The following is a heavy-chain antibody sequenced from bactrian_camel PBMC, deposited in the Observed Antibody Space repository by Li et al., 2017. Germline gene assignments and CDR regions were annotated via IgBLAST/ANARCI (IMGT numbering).Heavy chain of an antibody. CDR3: GTRYPGSWYRTY. CDR2: IYSDGGKT. D-gene: IGHD6*01. Sequence: HVQLVESGGGLVQPGDSVRLSCVASGFHVRSYYMICARQVPGKGLEWLTSIYSDGGKTYTLDSLKGRFTISRNDLNDTTYLQMNNVKSEDTALYYCGTRYPGSWYRTYWGQGTQVTVS. V-gene: IGHV3-2*01. J-gene: IGHJ4*01. CDR1: GFHVRSYY.